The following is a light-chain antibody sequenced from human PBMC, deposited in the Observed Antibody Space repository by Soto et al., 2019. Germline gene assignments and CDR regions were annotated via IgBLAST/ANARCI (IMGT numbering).Light chain of an antibody. CDR1: ESFXSSF. CDR3: QQYGSATRT. Sequence: IVLSQSPGTLSLSPGERATLSCRASESFXSSFLTWYQQRPGQAPRLLXASASSMATGSPDRLSGSGSGTDFTLTISRLEPEDFAVYYCQQYGSATRTFGQGTKVDIK. V-gene: IGKV3-20*01. CDR2: SAS. J-gene: IGKJ1*01.